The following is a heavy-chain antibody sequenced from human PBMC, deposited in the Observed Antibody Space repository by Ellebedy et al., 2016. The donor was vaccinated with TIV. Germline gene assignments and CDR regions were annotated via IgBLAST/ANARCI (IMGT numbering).Heavy chain of an antibody. CDR3: ARGNYYGTGRPRAFDI. J-gene: IGHJ3*02. V-gene: IGHV6-1*01. Sequence: SQTLSLTCAISGDTVSAITAAWDWFRQSPSRGLEWLGRTYYRSKWNNDYSESVKSRISIKSDTSKSHFSLQLTSVSPEDTAMYYCARGNYYGTGRPRAFDIWGQGTMVTVSS. D-gene: IGHD3-10*01. CDR2: TYYRSKWNN. CDR1: GDTVSAITAA.